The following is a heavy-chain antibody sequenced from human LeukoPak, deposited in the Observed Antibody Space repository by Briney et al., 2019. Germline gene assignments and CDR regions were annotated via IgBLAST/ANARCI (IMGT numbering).Heavy chain of an antibody. J-gene: IGHJ3*02. Sequence: PGGSLRLSCVASGFTFSNYAMSWVRQAPGKGLEWVSAISGSGGSTFYADSVKGRFTISRDNSKSTLYMQMNSLRAEDTAVYYCAKPAAYDFWSGDAFDIWGQGTMVTVSS. CDR3: AKPAAYDFWSGDAFDI. CDR1: GFTFSNYA. V-gene: IGHV3-23*01. D-gene: IGHD3-3*01. CDR2: ISGSGGST.